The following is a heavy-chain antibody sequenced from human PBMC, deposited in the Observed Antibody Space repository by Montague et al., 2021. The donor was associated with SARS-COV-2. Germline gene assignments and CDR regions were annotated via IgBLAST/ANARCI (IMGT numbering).Heavy chain of an antibody. CDR3: ARMSSNSDDAFDI. CDR1: GYTFSDYY. Sequence: SVKVSCKASGYTFSDYYIRWVRQAPGQGLEWMGWINPNSGGTDYAQNFQAWVTMTRDTSTSTAYMELSRLRSDDTAVYYCARMSSNSDDAFDIWGQGTMVTVSS. J-gene: IGHJ3*02. CDR2: INPNSGGT. V-gene: IGHV1-2*04. D-gene: IGHD1-1*01.